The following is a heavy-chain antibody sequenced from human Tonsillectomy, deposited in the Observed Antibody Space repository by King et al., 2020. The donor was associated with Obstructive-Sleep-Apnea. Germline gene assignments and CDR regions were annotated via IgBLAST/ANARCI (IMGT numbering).Heavy chain of an antibody. D-gene: IGHD3-22*01. Sequence: VQLVESGGGLVQPGGSLRLSCAASGFTFSSYAMSWVRQAPGKGLEWVSAISGSGGSTYYADSVKGRFTISRDNSKNTLYLQMNSLRAEDTAVYYCAKGTNYYDSSGYGDAFDIWGQGTMVTVSS. V-gene: IGHV3-23*04. J-gene: IGHJ3*02. CDR2: ISGSGGST. CDR3: AKGTNYYDSSGYGDAFDI. CDR1: GFTFSSYA.